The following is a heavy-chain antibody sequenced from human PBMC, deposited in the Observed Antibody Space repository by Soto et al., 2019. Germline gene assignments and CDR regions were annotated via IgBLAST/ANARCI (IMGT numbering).Heavy chain of an antibody. CDR2: IYSGGST. D-gene: IGHD6-6*01. Sequence: HPGGSRRLSCSVSVLAVIRTEIDGFLQAPGKGLQWVSVIYSGGSTYYANAVKGRFTISRDISENTVYLELDKLTVDDTAVYYCARARETEYSSYILFDYWGRRTMVTVSS. CDR3: ARARETEYSSYILFDY. J-gene: IGHJ4*02. V-gene: IGHV3-53*01. CDR1: VLAVIRTE.